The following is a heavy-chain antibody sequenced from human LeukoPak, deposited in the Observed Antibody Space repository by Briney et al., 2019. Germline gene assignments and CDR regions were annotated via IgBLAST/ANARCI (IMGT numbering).Heavy chain of an antibody. Sequence: VASVKVSCKASGYTFTGYYMHWVRQAPGQGLEWMGCINPNSGGTNYAQKFQGRVTMTRDTSISTAYMELSRLRSDDTAVYYCARDRDYYDSSGYYYLWGQGTLVTVSS. CDR1: GYTFTGYY. D-gene: IGHD3-22*01. CDR3: ARDRDYYDSSGYYYL. J-gene: IGHJ4*02. V-gene: IGHV1-2*02. CDR2: INPNSGGT.